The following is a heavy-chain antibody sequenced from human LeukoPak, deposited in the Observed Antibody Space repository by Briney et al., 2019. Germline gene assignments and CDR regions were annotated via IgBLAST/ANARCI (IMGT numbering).Heavy chain of an antibody. Sequence: PGGSLRLSWAASGFTFSSYWMHWVRQAPGKGLVWVSHINGDGITTTYADSVKGRFTISRDNAKNTLYLQMNSLRAEDTAVYYCVTDKREYTYTLDYWGQGTLVTVSS. CDR3: VTDKREYTYTLDY. CDR2: INGDGITT. D-gene: IGHD6-6*01. J-gene: IGHJ4*02. CDR1: GFTFSSYW. V-gene: IGHV3-74*03.